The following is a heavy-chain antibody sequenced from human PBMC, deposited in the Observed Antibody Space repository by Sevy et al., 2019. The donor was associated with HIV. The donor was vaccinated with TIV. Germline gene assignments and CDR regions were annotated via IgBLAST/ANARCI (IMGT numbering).Heavy chain of an antibody. D-gene: IGHD2-15*01. V-gene: IGHV3-21*01. CDR3: ARELFSGGNAVYGY. CDR1: GFTFSSYA. J-gene: IGHJ4*02. CDR2: INAISSNI. Sequence: GRSLRLSCAASGFTFSSYAMNWVRQAPGKGLEWVSSINAISSNIYYADSVKGRFTISRDNAANSLYLKMNRVRAEDTAVYYCARELFSGGNAVYGYWGQGTLVTVSS.